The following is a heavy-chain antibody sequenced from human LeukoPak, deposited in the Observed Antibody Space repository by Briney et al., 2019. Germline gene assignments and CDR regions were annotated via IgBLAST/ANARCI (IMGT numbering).Heavy chain of an antibody. CDR2: ISSSGDNGDNT. CDR1: GFTLNNYA. CDR3: ARDGIQLPDTLDY. D-gene: IGHD1-1*01. J-gene: IGHJ4*02. Sequence: GGSLRLSCAASGFTLNNYAMTWVRQAPGKRLQWVSTISSSGDNGDNTYYADSVKGRFTVSRDNSKDTVYLQMNSLRAEDTAVYYCARDGIQLPDTLDYWGLGTLVTVSS. V-gene: IGHV3-23*01.